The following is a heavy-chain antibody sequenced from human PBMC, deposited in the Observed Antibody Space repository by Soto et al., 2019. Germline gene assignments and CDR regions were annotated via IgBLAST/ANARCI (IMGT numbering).Heavy chain of an antibody. Sequence: ASVKVSCKTSGYTFSNYGITWVRQAPGQPLEWLGWISLYSDGTNYAQKFQGRVSMTTDTSTTTAYMELRSLRSDDTAVYYCARVVPRAAAWFGPWGQGTLVTVSS. D-gene: IGHD2-2*01. CDR2: ISLYSDGT. V-gene: IGHV1-18*01. CDR3: ARVVPRAAAWFGP. J-gene: IGHJ5*02. CDR1: GYTFSNYG.